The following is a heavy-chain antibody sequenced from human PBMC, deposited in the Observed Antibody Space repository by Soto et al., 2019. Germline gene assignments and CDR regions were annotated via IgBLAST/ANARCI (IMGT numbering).Heavy chain of an antibody. CDR2: IYYSGNT. J-gene: IGHJ4*02. CDR3: ARHGRTSGNFSTSSVRTEFDY. Sequence: QVQLQESGPGLVKPSETLSLTCTVSGFSISSGTYYWGWVRQSPGRGLEWIGTIYYSGNTYYKPSLKSRVTISIDTSNNQFSLKLNSVTAADTAVYFCARHGRTSGNFSTSSVRTEFDYWGQGTLVTVSS. D-gene: IGHD6-6*01. CDR1: GFSISSGTYY. V-gene: IGHV4-39*01.